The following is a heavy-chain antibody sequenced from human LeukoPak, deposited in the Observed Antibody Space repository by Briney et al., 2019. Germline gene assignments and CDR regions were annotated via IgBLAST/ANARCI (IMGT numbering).Heavy chain of an antibody. V-gene: IGHV3-23*01. Sequence: GGSLRLSCAASGFTFSSYAMSWVRQAPGKGLEWVSAISGSGGSTYYADSVKGRFTISRGNSKNTLYLQMNSLRAEDTAVYYCAKEGDSSSWYGGVAFDIWGQGTMVTVSS. CDR1: GFTFSSYA. J-gene: IGHJ3*02. CDR2: ISGSGGST. D-gene: IGHD6-13*01. CDR3: AKEGDSSSWYGGVAFDI.